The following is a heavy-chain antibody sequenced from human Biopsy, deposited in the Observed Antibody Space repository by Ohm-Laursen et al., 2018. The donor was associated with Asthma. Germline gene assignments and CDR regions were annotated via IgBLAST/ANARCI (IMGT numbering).Heavy chain of an antibody. CDR1: GGSVSSGSFY. J-gene: IGHJ4*02. V-gene: IGHV4-31*03. D-gene: IGHD3-22*01. Sequence: SDTLSLTCTVSGGSVSSGSFYWTWIRQHPGKGLEWIGFIYYSGNTYYNPSLKSRVSISIDTSKNQFSLKLSSVTAADTAVYYCARAQDYYDSRGYYRSFDYWGQGTLVTVSS. CDR2: IYYSGNT. CDR3: ARAQDYYDSRGYYRSFDY.